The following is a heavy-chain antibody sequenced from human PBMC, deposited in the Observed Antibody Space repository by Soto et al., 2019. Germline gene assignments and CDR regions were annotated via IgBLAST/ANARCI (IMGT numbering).Heavy chain of an antibody. V-gene: IGHV4-30-2*06. CDR1: GASISYGGFS. CDR3: VRGGGYGPFDS. Sequence: SETLSLTCTVSGASISYGGFSWSWIRQSPGKGLEWIGYISHLENTYFHPSFKSRLTMSINRSRNQFSLNLSSVTAADRAVCHCVRGGGYGPFDSWGQGVQDTVS. J-gene: IGHJ4*02. D-gene: IGHD5-12*01. CDR2: ISHLENT.